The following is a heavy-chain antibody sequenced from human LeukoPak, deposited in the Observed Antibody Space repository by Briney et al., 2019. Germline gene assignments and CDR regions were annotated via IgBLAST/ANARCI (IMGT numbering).Heavy chain of an antibody. Sequence: PGGSLRLSCAASGFTFSSYAMSWVRQAPGEGLKWFSAISGSGGSTYYADSVKGRFTISRDNSKNTLYLQMNSLRAEDTAVYYCAKKGFQLPYYFDYWGQGTLVTVSS. V-gene: IGHV3-23*01. CDR3: AKKGFQLPYYFDY. CDR2: ISGSGGST. J-gene: IGHJ4*02. D-gene: IGHD2-2*01. CDR1: GFTFSSYA.